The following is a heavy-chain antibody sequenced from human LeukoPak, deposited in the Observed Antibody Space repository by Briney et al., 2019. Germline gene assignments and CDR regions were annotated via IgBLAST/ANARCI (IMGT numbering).Heavy chain of an antibody. Sequence: SETLSLTCAVYGGSFGGYYWSWIRQPPGKGLEWIGEINHSGSTNYNPSLKSRVTISVDTSKNQFSLKLSSVTAADTAVYYCATTYYYDSSGYYLNNWFDPWGQGTLVTVSS. V-gene: IGHV4-34*01. D-gene: IGHD3-22*01. CDR1: GGSFGGYY. CDR2: INHSGST. CDR3: ATTYYYDSSGYYLNNWFDP. J-gene: IGHJ5*02.